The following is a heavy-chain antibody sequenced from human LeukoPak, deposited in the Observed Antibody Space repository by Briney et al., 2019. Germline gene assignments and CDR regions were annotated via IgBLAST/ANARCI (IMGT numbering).Heavy chain of an antibody. D-gene: IGHD5-18*01. CDR1: GFTFSSYS. Sequence: KSGGSLRLSCAASGFTFSSYSMIWVRQAPGKGLEWVSSISSSSSYLHYAASVKGRFTISRDNAKNSLYLQMNSLRAEDTAVYYCARDPSGGYSYGQCDYWGQGTLVTVSS. J-gene: IGHJ4*02. CDR3: ARDPSGGYSYGQCDY. V-gene: IGHV3-21*01. CDR2: ISSSSSYL.